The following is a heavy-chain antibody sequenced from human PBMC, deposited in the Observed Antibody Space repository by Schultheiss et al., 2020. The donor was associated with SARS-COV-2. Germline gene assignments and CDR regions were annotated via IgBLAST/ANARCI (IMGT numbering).Heavy chain of an antibody. D-gene: IGHD4-17*01. Sequence: GGSLRLSCAASGFTFSSYGMHWVRQAPGKGLEWVAVIWYDGSNKYYADSVKGRFTISRDNSKNTLYLQMNSLRAEDTAVYYCARPFKSYPGDYGDYDPRFDYWGQGTLVTVSS. V-gene: IGHV3-33*08. J-gene: IGHJ4*02. CDR3: ARPFKSYPGDYGDYDPRFDY. CDR2: IWYDGSNK. CDR1: GFTFSSYG.